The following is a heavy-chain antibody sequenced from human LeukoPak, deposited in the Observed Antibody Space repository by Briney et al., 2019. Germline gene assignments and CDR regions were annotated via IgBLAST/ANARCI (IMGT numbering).Heavy chain of an antibody. Sequence: SETLSLTCAVYGGSISGYYWTWIRQPPGKWLEWIGEINHSGISNYNPSLKSRLTISLDTSKNQFSLRPSSVPAADTPVYYCARSYNRVELLYYWGQGTLVTVSS. V-gene: IGHV4-34*01. CDR1: GGSISGYY. CDR3: ARSYNRVELLYY. CDR2: INHSGIS. D-gene: IGHD3-10*01. J-gene: IGHJ4*02.